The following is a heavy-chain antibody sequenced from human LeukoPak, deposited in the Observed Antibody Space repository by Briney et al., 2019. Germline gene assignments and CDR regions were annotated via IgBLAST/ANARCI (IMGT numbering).Heavy chain of an antibody. Sequence: ASVKVSCKASGYTFTGYYMHWVRQAPGQGLEWMGWINPNSGGTNYAQKFQGRVTMTRDTSISTAYMELGRLRSDDTAVYYCARDLYLGTYNLDYWGQGTLVTVSS. CDR3: ARDLYLGTYNLDY. D-gene: IGHD1-1*01. V-gene: IGHV1-2*02. J-gene: IGHJ4*02. CDR2: INPNSGGT. CDR1: GYTFTGYY.